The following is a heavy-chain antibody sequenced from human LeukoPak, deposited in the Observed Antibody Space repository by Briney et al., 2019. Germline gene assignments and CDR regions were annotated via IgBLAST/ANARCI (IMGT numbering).Heavy chain of an antibody. CDR1: GYTFTNYD. CDR3: ARGIHLSGYYPFDY. J-gene: IGHJ4*02. D-gene: IGHD3-22*01. V-gene: IGHV1-8*01. CDR2: MNPNSGNT. Sequence: ASVKVSCKASGYTFTNYDINWVRQATGQGLEWMGWMNPNSGNTGYAQKFQGRVTMTRNTSINTAYMELSSLRSEDTAVYYCARGIHLSGYYPFDYWGQGTLVTVSS.